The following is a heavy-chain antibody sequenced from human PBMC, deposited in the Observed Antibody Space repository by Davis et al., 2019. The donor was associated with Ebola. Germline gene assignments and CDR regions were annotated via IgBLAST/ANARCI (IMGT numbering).Heavy chain of an antibody. Sequence: MPSDTLSPTCAVYGGSFSGYYWSWIRQPPGKGLEWIGEINHSGSTNYNPSLKSRVTISVDTSKNQFSLKLSSVTAADTAVYYCARFHRTYYYGSGSYYNYFDYWGQGTLVTVSS. CDR1: GGSFSGYY. V-gene: IGHV4-34*01. D-gene: IGHD3-10*01. CDR3: ARFHRTYYYGSGSYYNYFDY. CDR2: INHSGST. J-gene: IGHJ4*02.